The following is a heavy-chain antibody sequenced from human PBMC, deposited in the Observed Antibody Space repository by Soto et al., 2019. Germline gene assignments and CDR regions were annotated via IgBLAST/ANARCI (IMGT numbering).Heavy chain of an antibody. CDR2: TRKKVNSYTT. V-gene: IGHV3-72*01. CDR1: GFTFSDHY. Sequence: GGSLRLSCAASGFTFSDHYMDWVRQAPGKGLEWVGRTRKKVNSYTTEYAASVKGRFTISRDDSKNSLYLQMNSLKIEDTAVYYCVRVEMVTYTFDNWGQGTLVTVSS. J-gene: IGHJ4*02. D-gene: IGHD5-18*01. CDR3: VRVEMVTYTFDN.